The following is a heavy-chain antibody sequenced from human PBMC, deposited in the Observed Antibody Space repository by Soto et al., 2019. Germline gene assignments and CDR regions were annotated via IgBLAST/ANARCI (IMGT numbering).Heavy chain of an antibody. J-gene: IGHJ5*02. CDR1: VGSFSCYY. CDR3: ARGKAGYRGCFDP. D-gene: IGHD1-26*01. V-gene: IGHV4-34*01. CDR2: INHSGST. Sequence: SETLSLTCAVYVGSFSCYYWSWIRQPPGKWLEWIGEINHSGSTNXXPSLKSRVXISVDTSKNQFXLKLSXYTPADTAVYYCARGKAGYRGCFDPWRQGTLVTVSS.